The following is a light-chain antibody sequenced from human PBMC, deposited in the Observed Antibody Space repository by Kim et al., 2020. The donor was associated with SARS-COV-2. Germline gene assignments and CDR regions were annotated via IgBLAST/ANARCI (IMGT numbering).Light chain of an antibody. Sequence: LSPGDRATLSCRASQRVSSIYLAWYQQKPGQAPRLLIYGASNRATGIPDRFSGSASGTDFTLTISRLEPEDFALYYCQQYDNSPYTFGQGTKLEIK. V-gene: IGKV3-20*01. CDR3: QQYDNSPYT. J-gene: IGKJ2*01. CDR2: GAS. CDR1: QRVSSIY.